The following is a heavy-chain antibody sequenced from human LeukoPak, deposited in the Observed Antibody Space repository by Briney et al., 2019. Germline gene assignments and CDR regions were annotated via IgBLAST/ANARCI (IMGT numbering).Heavy chain of an antibody. J-gene: IGHJ4*02. CDR3: ARHRGLYFDY. D-gene: IGHD5-24*01. CDR2: IYYSGST. Sequence: SETLSLTCAVYGGSFSGYYWSWIRQPPGKGLEWIGYIYYSGSTNYNPSLKSRVTISVDTSKNQFSLKLSSVTAADTAVYYCARHRGLYFDYWGQGTLVTVSS. V-gene: IGHV4-59*08. CDR1: GGSFSGYY.